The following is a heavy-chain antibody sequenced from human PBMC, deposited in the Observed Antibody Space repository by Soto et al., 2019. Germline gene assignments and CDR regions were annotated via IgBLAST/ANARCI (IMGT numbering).Heavy chain of an antibody. Sequence: PGGSLRLSCAASGFTFSSYAMSWVRQAPGKGLEWVSAISGSGGSTYYADSVKGRFTISRDNSKNTLYLQMNSLRAEDTAVYYCAKYLTMIVVAEIDYWDQGTLVTVSS. CDR3: AKYLTMIVVAEIDY. CDR1: GFTFSSYA. CDR2: ISGSGGST. V-gene: IGHV3-23*01. J-gene: IGHJ4*02. D-gene: IGHD3-22*01.